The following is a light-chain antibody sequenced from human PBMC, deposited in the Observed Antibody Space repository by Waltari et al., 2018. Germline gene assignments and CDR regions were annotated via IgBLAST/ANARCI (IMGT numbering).Light chain of an antibody. CDR3: AAWDDSLYGRV. V-gene: IGLV1-44*01. Sequence: QSVLTQPPSASGTPGQTVSISCSGGRSTLAVNAVNWYQQLPGMAPKLLIKGNNPRPSGVPDRFSGSKSGTSASLAISGLQSEDEADYYCAAWDDSLYGRVFGGGTKLTVL. J-gene: IGLJ2*01. CDR2: GNN. CDR1: RSTLAVNA.